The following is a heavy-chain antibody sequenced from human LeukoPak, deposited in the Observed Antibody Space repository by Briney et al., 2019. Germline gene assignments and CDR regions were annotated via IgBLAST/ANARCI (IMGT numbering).Heavy chain of an antibody. V-gene: IGHV1-8*02. J-gene: IGHJ5*02. D-gene: IGHD1-14*01. CDR1: GYTFTGYY. CDR3: ARGRRTSTGHNWFDP. CDR2: MNPNSGNT. Sequence: ASVKVSCKVSGYTFTGYYLHWVRQATGQGLEWMGWMNPNSGNTGYAQKFQGRVTMTRNTSISTAYMELSSLRSEDTAVYYCARGRRTSTGHNWFDPWGQGTLVTVSS.